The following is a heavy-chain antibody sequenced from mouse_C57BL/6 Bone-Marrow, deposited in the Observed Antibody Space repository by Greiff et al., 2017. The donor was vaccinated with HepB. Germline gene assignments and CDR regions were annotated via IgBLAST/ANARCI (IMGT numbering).Heavy chain of an antibody. V-gene: IGHV2-3*01. CDR2: ICGDGST. CDR1: GFSLTSYG. CDR3: SCFLADY. J-gene: IGHJ2*01. Sequence: VQLQQSGPGLVAPSPTLSIPCTVSGFSLTSYGVSWVRQPPGKGLEWLGVICGDGSTNYHSALISRLSISKDNSKSQVFLKLNSLQTYDAAPLPGSCFLADYWGQGTTPTVSS. D-gene: IGHD3-3*01.